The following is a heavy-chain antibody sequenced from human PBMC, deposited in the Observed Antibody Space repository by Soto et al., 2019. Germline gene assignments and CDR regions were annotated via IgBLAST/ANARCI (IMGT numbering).Heavy chain of an antibody. CDR2: IYHSGST. CDR3: ARTSYDSSGTAADP. D-gene: IGHD3-22*01. Sequence: SETLSLTCTVSGGSISSGDFHWSWIRQPPGKGLEWIGYIYHSGSTNYNPSLKSRVTISVDTSKNQFSLKLSSVTAADTAVYYCARTSYDSSGTAADPWGQGTLVTVSS. J-gene: IGHJ5*02. CDR1: GGSISSGDFH. V-gene: IGHV4-30-4*01.